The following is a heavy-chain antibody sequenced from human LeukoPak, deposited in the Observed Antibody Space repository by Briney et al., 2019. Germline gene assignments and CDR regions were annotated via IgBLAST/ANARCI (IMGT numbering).Heavy chain of an antibody. V-gene: IGHV3-15*01. J-gene: IGHJ4*02. D-gene: IGHD3-10*01. CDR2: IKSKIDGETT. CDR3: TTELGLSFGVRYFDH. CDR1: GFTFSNAW. Sequence: MLGGSLRLSCAASGFTFSNAWMSWVRQAPGKGLEWVGHIKSKIDGETTGYAAPVKGRFTISRDDSKNMLYLQMRSLKTEDTAVYYCTTELGLSFGVRYFDHWGQGTSAAVSS.